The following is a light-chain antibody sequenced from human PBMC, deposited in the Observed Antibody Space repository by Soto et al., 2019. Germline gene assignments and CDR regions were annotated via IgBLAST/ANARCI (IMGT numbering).Light chain of an antibody. CDR3: KQSYSILIT. V-gene: IGKV1-39*01. J-gene: IGKJ4*01. CDR2: AAS. Sequence: DIQMTQSPSSLSASVGDRVTITCRASQSISSYLNWYQQKPGKAPKLLIYAASSLQSGVPSRFSGSGSGTDFTLTISSLQPEDFATYYCKQSYSILITLGGGPTV. CDR1: QSISSY.